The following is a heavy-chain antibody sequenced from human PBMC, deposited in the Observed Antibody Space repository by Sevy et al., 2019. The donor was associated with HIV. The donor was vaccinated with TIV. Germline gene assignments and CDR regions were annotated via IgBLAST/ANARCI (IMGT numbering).Heavy chain of an antibody. CDR3: AKDLYYGSGSLKGAFDY. CDR2: ISYDGSNK. V-gene: IGHV3-30*18. Sequence: GGSLRLSCAASGFTFSSYGMHWVRQAPGKGLEWVAVISYDGSNKYYADSVKGRFTISRDNSKNTLYLQINSLRAEDTAVYYCAKDLYYGSGSLKGAFDYWGQGTLVTVSS. CDR1: GFTFSSYG. J-gene: IGHJ4*02. D-gene: IGHD3-10*01.